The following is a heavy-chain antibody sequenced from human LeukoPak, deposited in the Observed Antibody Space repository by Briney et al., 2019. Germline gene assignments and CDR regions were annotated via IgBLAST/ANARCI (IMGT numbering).Heavy chain of an antibody. CDR1: GYTLTELS. CDR2: FDPEDGET. J-gene: IGHJ3*02. V-gene: IGHV1-24*01. CDR3: ATADYSDAFDI. D-gene: IGHD3-16*01. Sequence: GASVKVSCKVSGYTLTELSMHWVRQAPGKGREGMGGFDPEDGETIYAQKFQGRVTINEDTYRDKAYMELSSLRSEDTAVYYCATADYSDAFDIWGQGTMVTVSS.